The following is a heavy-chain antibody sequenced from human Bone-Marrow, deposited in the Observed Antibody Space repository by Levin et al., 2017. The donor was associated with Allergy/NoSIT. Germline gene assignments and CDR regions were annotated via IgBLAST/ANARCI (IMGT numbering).Heavy chain of an antibody. CDR3: ARDRGDSRFGYYYGMDG. D-gene: IGHD4-17*01. CDR1: GGSISSYY. V-gene: IGHV4-59*01. J-gene: IGHJ6*02. Sequence: PSETLSLTCTVSGGSISSYYWSWIRQPPGKGLEWIGYIYYGGSTNYNPSLKGRVTISVDTSKNQFSLRLSSVTTADTAVYYCARDRGDSRFGYYYGMDGWGQGTTVTVSS. CDR2: IYYGGST.